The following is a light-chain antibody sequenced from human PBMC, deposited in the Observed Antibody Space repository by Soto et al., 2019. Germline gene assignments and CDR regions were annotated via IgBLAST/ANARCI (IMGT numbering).Light chain of an antibody. CDR2: EVS. CDR1: SSDVGGYNY. V-gene: IGLV2-14*01. Sequence: QSVLTQPASVSGSPGQSITISCTGTSSDVGGYNYVSWYQQQAGKAPKLIIHEVSNRPSGVSNRFSGSKSGNTASLTISGLQAEDEADYYSHSYTSSRAYVFGIGTKLTVL. CDR3: HSYTSSRAYV. J-gene: IGLJ1*01.